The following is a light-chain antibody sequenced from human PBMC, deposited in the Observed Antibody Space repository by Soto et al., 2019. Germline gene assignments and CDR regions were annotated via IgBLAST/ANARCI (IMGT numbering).Light chain of an antibody. CDR2: TNN. J-gene: IGLJ1*01. CDR1: SSNIGSNY. CDR3: AAWDDSLNGNYV. V-gene: IGLV1-44*01. Sequence: QSVLTQPPSASGTPGQRVTISCSGSSSNIGSNYVYWYQHLPGTAPRLLIYTNNQRPSGVPDRFSGSKSGTSASLAISGLQSEDEADYYCAAWDDSLNGNYVFGTGTKVT.